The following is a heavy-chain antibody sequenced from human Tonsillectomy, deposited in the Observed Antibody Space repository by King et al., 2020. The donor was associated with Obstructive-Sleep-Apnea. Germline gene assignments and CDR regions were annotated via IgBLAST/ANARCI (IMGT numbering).Heavy chain of an antibody. CDR1: GGSFSDYY. V-gene: IGHV4-34*01. J-gene: IGHJ5*02. D-gene: IGHD6-13*01. Sequence: VQLQQWGAGLLKPSETLSLTCGVFGGSFSDYYWSWIRQPPGKGLEWIGEINHSGSTNYNPSLKSRGTISVDTSKNQFSLKLSAVTAADTSVYYCARGSGAAAVNWFEPWGQGTLVTVSS. CDR3: ARGSGAAAVNWFEP. CDR2: INHSGST.